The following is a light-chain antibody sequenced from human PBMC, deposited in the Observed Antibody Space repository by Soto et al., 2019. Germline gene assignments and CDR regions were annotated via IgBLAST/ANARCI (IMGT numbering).Light chain of an antibody. Sequence: EIVLTQSPGTLSLSPGEGASLSCGASQSLSNAYIAWYQQKPGQAPRLLIFGASTRATGIPDRFSGSGSVTDFTLTISRLEPEDFAVYYCQQYGSSPWTFGQGTKVDIK. CDR1: QSLSNAY. CDR3: QQYGSSPWT. V-gene: IGKV3-20*01. CDR2: GAS. J-gene: IGKJ1*01.